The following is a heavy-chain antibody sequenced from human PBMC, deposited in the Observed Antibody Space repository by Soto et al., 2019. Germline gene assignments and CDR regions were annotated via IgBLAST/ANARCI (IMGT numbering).Heavy chain of an antibody. CDR3: ATDCTNGGCSDFDY. D-gene: IGHD2-8*01. V-gene: IGHV3-7*01. Sequence: EGSLRLPCAPSGFTFSSYWMSWVRQAPGKGLEWVANIKQDGSEKYYVDSVKGRFTISRDNAKNSLYLQMNSLRAEDTVVYYWATDCTNGGCSDFDYWGQGTRVTV. J-gene: IGHJ4*02. CDR1: GFTFSSYW. CDR2: IKQDGSEK.